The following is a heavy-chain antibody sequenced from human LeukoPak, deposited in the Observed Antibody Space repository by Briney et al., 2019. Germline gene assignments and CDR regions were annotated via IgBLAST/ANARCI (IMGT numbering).Heavy chain of an antibody. V-gene: IGHV3-23*01. Sequence: GGSLRLSCAASGFTFNNYSMSWVRQAAGKGLEWVSAISASGGTTYYADSEKGRFTISGNNSENTLLLQMNSLRAEDTAVYYCAKEPREYCSSTSCPNWFDSWGQGTLVTVSS. D-gene: IGHD2-2*01. CDR2: ISASGGTT. CDR1: GFTFNNYS. J-gene: IGHJ5*01. CDR3: AKEPREYCSSTSCPNWFDS.